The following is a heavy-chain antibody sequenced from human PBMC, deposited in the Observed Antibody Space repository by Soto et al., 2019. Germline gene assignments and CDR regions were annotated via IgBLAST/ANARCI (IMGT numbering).Heavy chain of an antibody. V-gene: IGHV4-59*01. J-gene: IGHJ4*02. CDR2: IYYSGST. CDR3: ARYSSGWHY. D-gene: IGHD6-19*01. Sequence: SETLSLTCTVSGGFISSYYWSWIRQPPGKGLEWIGYIYYSGSTNYNPSLKSRVTISVDTSKNQFSLKLSSVTAADTAVYYCARYSSGWHYWGQGTLVTVSS. CDR1: GGFISSYY.